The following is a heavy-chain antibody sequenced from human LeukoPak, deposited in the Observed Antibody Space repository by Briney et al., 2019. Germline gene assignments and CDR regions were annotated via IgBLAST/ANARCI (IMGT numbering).Heavy chain of an antibody. CDR3: ASLLNGGVAHWFDP. Sequence: SETLSLTCTVSGGSISNTNYYWGWIRQPPGKGLEWIGNIYYSGNTYYNSSLKSRVTTSVDTSKNQFSLKLSSVTAADTAVYYCASLLNGGVAHWFDPWGQGTLVTVSS. CDR1: GGSISNTNYY. D-gene: IGHD7-27*01. J-gene: IGHJ5*02. V-gene: IGHV4-39*01. CDR2: IYYSGNT.